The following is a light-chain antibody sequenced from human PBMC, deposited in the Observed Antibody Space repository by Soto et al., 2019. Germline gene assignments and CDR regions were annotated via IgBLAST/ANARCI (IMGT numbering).Light chain of an antibody. V-gene: IGLV1-47*01. CDR3: ATWDDSLSGFV. CDR1: SSNIGSNS. Sequence: QSALTQAPSVSGTPGQRVTISCSGSSSNIGSNSVYWYQHLTGTAPKLLIYRNNQRPSGVPDRISGSKSDTSASLAISGLRSEDEADYYCATWDDSLSGFVFGTGTQLTVL. J-gene: IGLJ1*01. CDR2: RNN.